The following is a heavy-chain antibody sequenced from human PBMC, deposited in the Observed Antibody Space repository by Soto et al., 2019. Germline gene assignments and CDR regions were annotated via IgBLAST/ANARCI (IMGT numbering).Heavy chain of an antibody. CDR3: ARAQLLPDDAFDA. Sequence: QLVESGGGLVQPGGSLRLSCAASGFTFSNFWMHWVRQAPGKGPVWVSRINGDGCSTSHADSVKGRFTISGDNAETTLFLQMSGLRAEDTAVYYCARAQLLPDDAFDAWGRGTVVTVSS. CDR1: GFTFSNFW. J-gene: IGHJ3*01. CDR2: INGDGCST. D-gene: IGHD2-2*01. V-gene: IGHV3-74*01.